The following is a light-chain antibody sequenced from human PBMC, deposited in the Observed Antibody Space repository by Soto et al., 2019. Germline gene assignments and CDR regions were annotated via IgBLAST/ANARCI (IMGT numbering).Light chain of an antibody. CDR2: AAS. CDR1: QEVLSD. CDR3: QQLRMYPST. Sequence: EIRLTQSASFLCACVGDGVNIXCRASQEVLSDLAWFKQNPWKDPKPLIFAASTLYRGVPSRFSGSGSGTDFALTITSLQAEDFATYYCQQLRMYPSTFGGGTKVDIK. J-gene: IGKJ4*01. V-gene: IGKV1-9*01.